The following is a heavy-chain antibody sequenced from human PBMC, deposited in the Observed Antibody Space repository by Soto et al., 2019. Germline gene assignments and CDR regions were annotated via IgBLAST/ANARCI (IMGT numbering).Heavy chain of an antibody. CDR2: VDGDSDNT. D-gene: IGHD1-26*01. CDR3: ERDVGSFDS. Sequence: HVQLVQSGAEVKKPGASVKVSCLASGYNFYMHKIHWVRQAPGQSLEWMGWVDGDSDNTSYSQNFQGRVIITKNTSTANVVYMELSSLTAEDTAVYFCERDVGSFDSWGQGTLVIVSS. CDR1: GYNFYMHK. J-gene: IGHJ4*02. V-gene: IGHV1-3*01.